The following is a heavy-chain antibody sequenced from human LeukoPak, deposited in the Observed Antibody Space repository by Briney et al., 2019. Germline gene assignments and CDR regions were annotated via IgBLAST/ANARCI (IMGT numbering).Heavy chain of an antibody. CDR1: GFTFSYYA. CDR2: IQYDGSNK. CDR3: AKNNEPYYDSGGYYYELDY. Sequence: GGSLRLSCAASGFTFSYYAMHWVRQAPGKGLEWVAFIQYDGSNKYYADSVKGRFTISRDNSKNTLYLQMNSLRAEDTAVYYCAKNNEPYYDSGGYYYELDYWGQGTLVTVSS. J-gene: IGHJ4*02. D-gene: IGHD3-22*01. V-gene: IGHV3-30*02.